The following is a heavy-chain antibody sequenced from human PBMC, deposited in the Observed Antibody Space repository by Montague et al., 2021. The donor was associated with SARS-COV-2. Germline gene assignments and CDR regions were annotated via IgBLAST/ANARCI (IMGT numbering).Heavy chain of an antibody. CDR3: ARNRGWGSRGAGYIDL. CDR1: GGSISGDNYY. Sequence: TLSLTCTVSGGSISGDNYYWTWIRQHPGKGLEWIAYIYYTGSTYYNPSLQSRLRTSLDTSKNQFSLTLTSVTPADTAIYYCARNRGWGSRGAGYIDLWGGGPRVTVPS. V-gene: IGHV4-31*03. CDR2: IYYTGST. D-gene: IGHD7-27*01. J-gene: IGHJ2*01.